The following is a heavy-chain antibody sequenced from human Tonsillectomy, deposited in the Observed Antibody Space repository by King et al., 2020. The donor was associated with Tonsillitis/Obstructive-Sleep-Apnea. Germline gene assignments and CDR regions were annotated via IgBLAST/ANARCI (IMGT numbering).Heavy chain of an antibody. CDR3: ARRPYSSGWYADY. V-gene: IGHV4-39*01. CDR2: IYYSGST. CDR1: GGSISSSSYY. Sequence: LQLQESGPGLVKPSETLSLTCTVSGGSISSSSYYWGWIRQPPGKGLEWIGSIYYSGSTYYNPSLKSRVTISVDTSKNQFSLKLSSVTAADTAVYYCARRPYSSGWYADYWGQGTLVTVSS. J-gene: IGHJ4*02. D-gene: IGHD6-19*01.